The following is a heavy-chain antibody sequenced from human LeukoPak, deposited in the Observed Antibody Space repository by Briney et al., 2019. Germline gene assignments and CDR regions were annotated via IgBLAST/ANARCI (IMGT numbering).Heavy chain of an antibody. CDR3: ARGVRGATNWFDP. D-gene: IGHD1-26*01. Sequence: ASVKVSRKASGYTFTGYYMHWVRQAPGQGLEWMGWINPNSGGTNYAQKFQGRVTMTRDTSISTAYMELSRLRSDDTAVYYCARGVRGATNWFDPWGQGTLVTVSS. CDR2: INPNSGGT. J-gene: IGHJ5*02. V-gene: IGHV1-2*02. CDR1: GYTFTGYY.